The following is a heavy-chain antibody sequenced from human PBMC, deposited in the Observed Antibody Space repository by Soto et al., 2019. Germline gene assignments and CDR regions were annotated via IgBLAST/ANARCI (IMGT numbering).Heavy chain of an antibody. J-gene: IGHJ5*02. CDR1: GFPFSAYG. Sequence: EVQLLESGGHLVQPGGSLRLSCEGTGFPFSAYGMSWVRQAPGKGLEWVSSISGNSDTSYYADSVKGRFTISRDNSENTLYLLTNTLRPDDTAVYYCAKDQRPRHPHDEGYESWGQGTLVTVSS. D-gene: IGHD2-15*01. V-gene: IGHV3-23*01. CDR2: ISGNSDTS. CDR3: AKDQRPRHPHDEGYES.